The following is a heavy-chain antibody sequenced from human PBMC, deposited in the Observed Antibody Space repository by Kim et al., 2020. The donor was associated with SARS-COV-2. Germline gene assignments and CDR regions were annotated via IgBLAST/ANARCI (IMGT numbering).Heavy chain of an antibody. CDR2: ISGSGGST. J-gene: IGHJ6*02. Sequence: GGSLRLSCAASGFTFSSYAMSWVRQAPGKGLEWVSAISGSGGSTYYADSVKGRFTISRDNSKNTLYLQMNSLRAEDTAVYYCAKDHVSPFPYYYGMDVWGQGTTVTVSS. CDR3: AKDHVSPFPYYYGMDV. V-gene: IGHV3-23*01. CDR1: GFTFSSYA.